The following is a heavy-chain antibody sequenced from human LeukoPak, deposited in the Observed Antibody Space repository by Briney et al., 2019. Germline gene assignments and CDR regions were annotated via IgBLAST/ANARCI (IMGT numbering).Heavy chain of an antibody. CDR2: IYPGDSDT. Sequence: GESLKISCKGSGYIFTNYWIAWVRQMPGKGLEWMGVIYPGDSDTRYSPPFQGQVTISADKSINTAYLQWSSLKASDTAMYYCARRAPSANWLDPWGQGTLVTVSS. J-gene: IGHJ5*02. V-gene: IGHV5-51*01. CDR1: GYIFTNYW. CDR3: ARRAPSANWLDP.